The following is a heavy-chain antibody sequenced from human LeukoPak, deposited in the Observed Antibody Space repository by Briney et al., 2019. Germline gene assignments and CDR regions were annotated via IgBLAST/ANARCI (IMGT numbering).Heavy chain of an antibody. J-gene: IGHJ3*02. CDR3: TMTTWIQLWLRSGSNSDDAFDI. CDR2: IRSKANSYAT. D-gene: IGHD5-18*01. CDR1: GFTFSGSA. V-gene: IGHV3-73*01. Sequence: GGSLRLSCAASGFTFSGSAMHWVRQASGKGLEWVGRIRSKANSYATAYAASVKGRFTISRDDSKNAAYLQMNSLKTEDTAVYYCTMTTWIQLWLRSGSNSDDAFDIWGQGTMVTVSS.